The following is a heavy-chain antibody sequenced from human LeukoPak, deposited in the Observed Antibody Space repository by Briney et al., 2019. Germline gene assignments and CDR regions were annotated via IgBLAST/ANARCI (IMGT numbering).Heavy chain of an antibody. D-gene: IGHD3-3*01. CDR2: ISYDGSKK. CDR1: GFTFRNYD. J-gene: IGHJ6*02. Sequence: GGSLRLSCAASGFTFRNYDMHWVRQAPGKGLQWVAVISYDGSKKYYVDPVKGRFTISRDSSKNTLYLQMNSLRTEDTAIYYCAKDRAAHYDFWSGYQMDVWGRGSTVTVSS. V-gene: IGHV3-30*18. CDR3: AKDRAAHYDFWSGYQMDV.